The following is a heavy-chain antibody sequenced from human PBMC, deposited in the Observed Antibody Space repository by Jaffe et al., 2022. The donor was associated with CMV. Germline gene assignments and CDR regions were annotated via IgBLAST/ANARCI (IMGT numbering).Heavy chain of an antibody. CDR2: IWYDGSNK. V-gene: IGHV3-33*01. J-gene: IGHJ4*02. CDR3: ARDHMATTSRGLAGLTD. D-gene: IGHD5-12*01. Sequence: QVQLVESGGGVVQPGRSLRLSCAASGFTFSSYGMHWVRQAPGKGLEWVAVIWYDGSNKYYADSVKGRFTISRDNSKNTLYLQMNSLRAEDTAVYYCARDHMATTSRGLAGLTDWGQGTLVTVSS. CDR1: GFTFSSYG.